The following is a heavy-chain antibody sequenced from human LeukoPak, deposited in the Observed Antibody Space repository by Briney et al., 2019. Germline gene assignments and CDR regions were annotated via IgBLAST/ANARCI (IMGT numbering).Heavy chain of an antibody. V-gene: IGHV3-7*01. CDR1: GFTFSSYA. J-gene: IGHJ5*02. CDR3: ARPLLYYYGSETFFWFDP. D-gene: IGHD3-10*01. Sequence: GGSLRLSCAASGFTFSSYAMSWVRQAPGKGLEWVASIKQDGSEKYYVDSVKGRFSISRDNAENSLYLQMNSLRPDDTAFYYCARPLLYYYGSETFFWFDPWGQGALVTVSS. CDR2: IKQDGSEK.